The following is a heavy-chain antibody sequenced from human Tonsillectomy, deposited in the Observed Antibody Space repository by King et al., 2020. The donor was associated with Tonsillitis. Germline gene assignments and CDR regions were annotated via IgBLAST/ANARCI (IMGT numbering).Heavy chain of an antibody. D-gene: IGHD2-15*01. J-gene: IGHJ4*02. V-gene: IGHV3-43*02. CDR3: AKASCGGTCFLIDY. CDR2: ISLDGAST. Sequence: QLVQSGGGMVQPGGSLRLSCAASGVILGDYAMHWFRQVPGKGLEWVSVISLDGASTYYADSVKGRFTISRDNSKNSLYLQMNSLRTEDTALYSCAKASCGGTCFLIDYWGQGALVTVSS. CDR1: GVILGDYA.